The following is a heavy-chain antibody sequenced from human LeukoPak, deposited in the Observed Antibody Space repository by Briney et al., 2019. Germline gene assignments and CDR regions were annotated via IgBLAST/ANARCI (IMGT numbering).Heavy chain of an antibody. D-gene: IGHD6-13*01. Sequence: SETLSLTCTVSGGSVTYTNYYWGWIRQPPGKGLQWIGVIYYNGKTYYNPSLKSRVTVAVDTSKNQFSLKLSSVTAADTAVYYCARVGLAAADIYYFDYWGQGTLVTVSS. J-gene: IGHJ4*02. CDR1: GGSVTYTNYY. CDR2: IYYNGKT. V-gene: IGHV4-39*01. CDR3: ARVGLAAADIYYFDY.